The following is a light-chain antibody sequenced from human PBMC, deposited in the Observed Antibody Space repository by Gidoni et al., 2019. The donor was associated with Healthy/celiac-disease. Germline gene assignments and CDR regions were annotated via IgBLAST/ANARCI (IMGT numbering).Light chain of an antibody. CDR2: AAS. V-gene: IGKV1-39*01. Sequence: DIQMTQSPSSLSASVGDRVTITCRASQSISSYLNWYQQKPGKAPKLLIYAASSLQSGVPSRFSGSGSGTDFTLPISSLQPEDFAPYSCQQSYSTPWTFGQGTKVEIK. CDR1: QSISSY. CDR3: QQSYSTPWT. J-gene: IGKJ1*01.